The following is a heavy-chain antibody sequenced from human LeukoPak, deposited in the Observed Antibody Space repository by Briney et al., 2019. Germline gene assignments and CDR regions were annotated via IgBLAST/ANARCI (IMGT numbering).Heavy chain of an antibody. V-gene: IGHV3-30*02. CDR3: ARDGAAAGTVGGAFDI. J-gene: IGHJ3*02. Sequence: GGSLRLSCAASGFTFSSYGMHWVRQAPGKGLEWVAFIRYDGSNKYYADSVKGRFTISRDNSKNTLYLQMNSLRAEDTAVYYCARDGAAAGTVGGAFDIWGQGTMVTVSS. D-gene: IGHD6-13*01. CDR1: GFTFSSYG. CDR2: IRYDGSNK.